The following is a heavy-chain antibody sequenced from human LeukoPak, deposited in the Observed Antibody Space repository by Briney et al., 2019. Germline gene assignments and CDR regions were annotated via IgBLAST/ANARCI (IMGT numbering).Heavy chain of an antibody. Sequence: GGPLRLSCAASGFTYSSYSMHGVRQAPGKGLEWVSYISSSSSTIYYADSVKGRFTISRDNAKNSLYLQMNSLRDEDTAVYYCASFFEYSSSSRAYYYYGMDVWGQGTTVTVSS. D-gene: IGHD6-6*01. V-gene: IGHV3-48*02. CDR1: GFTYSSYS. CDR2: ISSSSSTI. J-gene: IGHJ6*02. CDR3: ASFFEYSSSSRAYYYYGMDV.